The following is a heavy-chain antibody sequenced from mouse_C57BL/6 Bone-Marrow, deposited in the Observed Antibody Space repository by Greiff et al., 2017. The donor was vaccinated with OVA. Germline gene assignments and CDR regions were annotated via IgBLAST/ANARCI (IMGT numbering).Heavy chain of an antibody. CDR2: IRSKSNNYAT. CDR3: VRRLYAMDY. Sequence: EVHLVESGGGLVQPKGSLKLSCAASGFSFNTYAMNWVRQAPGKGLEWVARIRSKSNNYATYYADSVKDRFTISRDDSESMLYLQMNNLKTEDTAMYYCVRRLYAMDYWGQGTSVTVSS. CDR1: GFSFNTYA. J-gene: IGHJ4*01. V-gene: IGHV10-1*01.